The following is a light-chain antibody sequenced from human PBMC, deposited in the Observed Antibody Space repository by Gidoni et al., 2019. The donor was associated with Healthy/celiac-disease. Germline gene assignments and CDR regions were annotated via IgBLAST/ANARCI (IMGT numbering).Light chain of an antibody. CDR1: QSLLHGDGKTY. Sequence: DIVMTQTPLSLSVTPGQPASRSCKSSQSLLHGDGKTYLYWYLQKPGQPPPLRIYEVSNRLAGVPDRCSGSGSGTDFTLKISRVEAEDVGVYYCMQSIQLPPKYTFGQGTKLEIK. J-gene: IGKJ2*01. CDR3: MQSIQLPPKYT. V-gene: IGKV2D-29*01. CDR2: EVS.